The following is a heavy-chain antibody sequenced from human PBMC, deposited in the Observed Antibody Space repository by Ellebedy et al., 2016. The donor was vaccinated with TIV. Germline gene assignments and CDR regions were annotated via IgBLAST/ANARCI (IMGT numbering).Heavy chain of an antibody. Sequence: PGGSLRLSCAASGFSFSANDMHWVRQAPGKGLEWVALVCFDGFNKYSGDSVKGRFTISRDISKNILYLQMNSLRGNDTAVYYCARGDRHQRLDFDALHTWGPGTLVTVSS. D-gene: IGHD1-1*01. J-gene: IGHJ3*02. CDR3: ARGDRHQRLDFDALHT. CDR1: GFSFSAND. V-gene: IGHV3-33*01. CDR2: VCFDGFNK.